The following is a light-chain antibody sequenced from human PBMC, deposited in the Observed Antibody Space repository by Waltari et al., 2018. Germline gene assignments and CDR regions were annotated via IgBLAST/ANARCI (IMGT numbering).Light chain of an antibody. V-gene: IGKV1-33*01. CDR1: QAITTY. CDR2: QST. CDR3: QQSGT. J-gene: IGKJ5*01. Sequence: DIQMTQSPSSLSASVGDRVTISCQASQAITTYLNLYTHKPSKAHNILLNQSTTYKTWXXXXXXXXXXXXNFTFTINSLQPEDIATYYCQQSGTFGQGTRLEIK.